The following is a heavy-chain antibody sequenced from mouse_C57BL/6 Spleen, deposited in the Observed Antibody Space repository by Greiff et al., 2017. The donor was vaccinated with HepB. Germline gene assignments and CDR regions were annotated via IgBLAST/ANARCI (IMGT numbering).Heavy chain of an antibody. CDR1: GYTFTSYW. CDR2: IHPNSGST. CDR3: ADGYGYDGVAY. J-gene: IGHJ3*01. Sequence: QVQLQQPGAELVKPGASVKLSCKASGYTFTSYWMHWVKQRPGQGLEWIGMIHPNSGSTNYNEKFKSKATLTVDKSASTAYMQLSSLTSEDSAVYYCADGYGYDGVAYWGQGTLVTVSA. V-gene: IGHV1-64*01. D-gene: IGHD2-2*01.